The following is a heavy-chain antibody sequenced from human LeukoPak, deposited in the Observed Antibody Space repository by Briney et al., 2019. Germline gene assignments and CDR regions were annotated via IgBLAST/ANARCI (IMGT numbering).Heavy chain of an antibody. CDR2: INHSGST. Sequence: KPSETLSLTCAVSGGSFSGFYWSWIRQPPGKGLEWIGEINHSGSTNYNPSLKSRVTISVDTSKNQFSLKLSSVTAADTAVYYCARGMNFGVVIPRAFDIWGQGTMVTVSS. CDR3: ARGMNFGVVIPRAFDI. CDR1: GGSFSGFY. D-gene: IGHD3-3*01. J-gene: IGHJ3*02. V-gene: IGHV4-34*01.